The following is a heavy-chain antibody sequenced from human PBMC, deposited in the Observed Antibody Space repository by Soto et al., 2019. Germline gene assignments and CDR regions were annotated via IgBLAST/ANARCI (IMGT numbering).Heavy chain of an antibody. D-gene: IGHD6-19*01. V-gene: IGHV3-30*04. Sequence: GGSLRLSCAASGFTFSSYSFHWVRQAPGKGLEWVAVISYDGNKKYYEDSVKGRFSISRDTSKNTLYLQMSSLRAEDTAVYYCARSVAVAALDSWGQGTLVTVSS. CDR1: GFTFSSYS. J-gene: IGHJ4*02. CDR2: ISYDGNKK. CDR3: ARSVAVAALDS.